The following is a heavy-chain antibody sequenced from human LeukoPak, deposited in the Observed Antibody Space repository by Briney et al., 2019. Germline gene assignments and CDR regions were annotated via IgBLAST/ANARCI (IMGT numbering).Heavy chain of an antibody. CDR3: ARDQGWFDP. Sequence: SSETLSLTCTVSGGSISSATYYWSWIRQPAGKGLEWIGRIYTGGSTNYNPSLKSRVTISVDTSKNQFSLKLSSVTAADTAVYYCARDQGWFDPWGQGTLVTVSS. CDR1: GGSISSATYY. V-gene: IGHV4-61*02. J-gene: IGHJ5*02. CDR2: IYTGGST.